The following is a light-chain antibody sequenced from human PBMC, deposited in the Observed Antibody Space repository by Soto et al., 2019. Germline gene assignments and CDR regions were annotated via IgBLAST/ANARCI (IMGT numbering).Light chain of an antibody. V-gene: IGLV2-14*01. CDR3: SSYTSSSTLV. CDR1: SSDVGGYNY. J-gene: IGLJ2*01. CDR2: EVS. Sequence: QSGLTQPASVSGSPGQSITISCTGTSSDVGGYNYVSWYQQHPGKAPKLMIYEVSNRPSGVSNRFSGSKSGNTASLTISGLQAEDEADYYCSSYTSSSTLVFGGGTKLNVL.